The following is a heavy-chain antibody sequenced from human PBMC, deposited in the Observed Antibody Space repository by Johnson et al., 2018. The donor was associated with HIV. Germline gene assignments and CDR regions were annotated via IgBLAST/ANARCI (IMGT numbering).Heavy chain of an antibody. Sequence: QVQLVESGGGVVQPGRSLRLSCAASGFTFSDCYMTWIRQAPGKGLEWVSYISSSGSTMYYADSVKGRFTISRDNGKDSVYLQMSSLRPEDTAVYFCVRWGSGWSAFDIWGQGTMVTVSS. V-gene: IGHV3-11*01. CDR2: ISSSGSTM. CDR1: GFTFSDCY. J-gene: IGHJ3*02. D-gene: IGHD6-19*01. CDR3: VRWGSGWSAFDI.